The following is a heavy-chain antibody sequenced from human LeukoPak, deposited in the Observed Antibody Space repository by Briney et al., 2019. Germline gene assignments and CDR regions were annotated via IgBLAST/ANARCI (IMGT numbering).Heavy chain of an antibody. D-gene: IGHD6-19*01. Sequence: PGGSLRLSCAASGFTFSSYTMSWVRQAPGKGLEWVSAISGSGGSTYYADSVKRRFTISRDNPKNTLYLQMNSLRAEDTAVYYCAKDQRGVYSSGWYHEEYYFDYWGQGTLVTVSS. V-gene: IGHV3-23*01. J-gene: IGHJ4*02. CDR1: GFTFSSYT. CDR2: ISGSGGST. CDR3: AKDQRGVYSSGWYHEEYYFDY.